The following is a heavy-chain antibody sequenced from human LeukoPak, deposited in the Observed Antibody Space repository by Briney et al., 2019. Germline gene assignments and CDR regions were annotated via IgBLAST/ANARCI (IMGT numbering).Heavy chain of an antibody. CDR3: ASLALMAARSKEFDY. CDR2: FYYSGIT. J-gene: IGHJ4*02. V-gene: IGHV4-39*01. D-gene: IGHD6-6*01. Sequence: SETLSLTCTVSGGSVSSRSYYWGWVRQPRGEGLAWIVSFYYSGITYYNPSLKSRVTISVNTSKNQFSLNLSSVTAADTAVYYCASLALMAARSKEFDYWGQGTLVTVSS. CDR1: GGSVSSRSYY.